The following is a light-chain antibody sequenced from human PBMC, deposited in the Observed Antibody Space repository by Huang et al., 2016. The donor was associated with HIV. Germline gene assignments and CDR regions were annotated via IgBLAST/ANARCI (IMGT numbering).Light chain of an antibody. CDR1: QTVLYTSDNKNF. CDR3: QEYYTTAFT. Sequence: DIVMTQSPDSLSVSLGEGATINCKSSQTVLYTSDNKNFLAWYQQKPGQPPKLLSYGASTRESGVPDQFTGSGSGTDFTLTISSLQSEDVAVYYCQEYYTTAFTFGPGTRVD. V-gene: IGKV4-1*01. J-gene: IGKJ3*01. CDR2: GAS.